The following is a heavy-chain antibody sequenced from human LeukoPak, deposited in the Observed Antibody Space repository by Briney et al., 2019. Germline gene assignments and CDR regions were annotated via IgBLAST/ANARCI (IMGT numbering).Heavy chain of an antibody. CDR3: AKGMNYDTLTGYIRIYGMDV. J-gene: IGHJ6*02. CDR1: GFTFSDYW. CDR2: IKEDGSDK. D-gene: IGHD3-9*01. V-gene: IGHV3-7*01. Sequence: PGGSLRLSCAVSGFTFSDYWMTWVRQAPGRGLEWVANIKEDGSDKQYVDSVQGRFTISRDNAGNSLHLQMNSLRVEDTAVYYCAKGMNYDTLTGYIRIYGMDVWGQGTTVTVSS.